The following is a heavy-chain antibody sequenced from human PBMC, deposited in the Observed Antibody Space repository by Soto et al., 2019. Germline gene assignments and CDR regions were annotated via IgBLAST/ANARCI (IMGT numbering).Heavy chain of an antibody. D-gene: IGHD2-15*01. J-gene: IGHJ4*02. Sequence: EVQLVESGGGLVQPGRSLRLSCTASGFTFGDYAMSWFRQAPGKGLEWLGFIRSKAYGATTEYAASVKGRFTISRDDSKSIAYLQMNSLKTEDTAVYYCTRVGRYCSGGSCYKALFWGQGTLVTVSS. CDR1: GFTFGDYA. CDR3: TRVGRYCSGGSCYKALF. CDR2: IRSKAYGATT. V-gene: IGHV3-49*03.